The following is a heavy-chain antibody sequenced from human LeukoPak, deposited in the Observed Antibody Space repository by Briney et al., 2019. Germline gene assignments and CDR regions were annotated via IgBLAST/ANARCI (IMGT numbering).Heavy chain of an antibody. J-gene: IGHJ5*02. V-gene: IGHV1-2*02. CDR1: GYTFTGYY. CDR3: ARTAYPSSSWFDP. CDR2: IHPNSGGT. D-gene: IGHD6-6*01. Sequence: ASVKVSCKASGYTFTGYYIHCVRRAPGQGLEWMGWIHPNSGGTKFAQSFQGRVTLTRDTSITTASMELSSLISNDTAVYFCARTAYPSSSWFDPWGQGTQVTVSS.